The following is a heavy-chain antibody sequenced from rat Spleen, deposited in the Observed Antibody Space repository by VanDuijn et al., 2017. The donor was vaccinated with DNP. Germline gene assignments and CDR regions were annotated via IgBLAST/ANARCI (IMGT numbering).Heavy chain of an antibody. V-gene: IGHV5-25*01. CDR1: GFTFSNYD. Sequence: EVHLVESGGDLVQPGRSLKLSCAASGFTFSNYDMAWVRQAPTKGLEWVASISPSGGSTYYRDSVKGRFTISRDNAKSTLYLQMDSLRSEDTATYYCARAGGRTALNWFTYWGQGTLVTVSS. J-gene: IGHJ3*01. CDR3: ARAGGRTALNWFTY. CDR2: ISPSGGST. D-gene: IGHD1-11*01.